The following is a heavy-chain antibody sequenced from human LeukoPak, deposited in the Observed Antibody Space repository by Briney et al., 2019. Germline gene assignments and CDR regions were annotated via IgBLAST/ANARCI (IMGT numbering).Heavy chain of an antibody. J-gene: IGHJ4*02. CDR1: GFTLSSYA. Sequence: GGSLRLSCAASGFTLSSYAMTWVRQAPGRGLEWVSSVDGGGGGTYYADSVKGRFTISRDNPKDTLYLQMNGLRAEDTAVYFCAKQSAGSAAWYSLHYDFWGQGTLVTVSS. V-gene: IGHV3-23*01. CDR3: AKQSAGSAAWYSLHYDF. D-gene: IGHD6-13*01. CDR2: VDGGGGGT.